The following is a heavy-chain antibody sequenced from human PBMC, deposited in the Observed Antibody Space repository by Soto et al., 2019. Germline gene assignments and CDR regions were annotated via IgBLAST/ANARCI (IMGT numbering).Heavy chain of an antibody. Sequence: QVQLHESGPGLVKPSETLSLTCTVSGGSIDGHNCAWIRQTPGKALEWIVYVYSTGGSGYNPSLTARVTLSMDTSKRQFSLQMRSVTAADTAVYYCVRQGIGNLHGLVDIWGRGTTVTVSS. D-gene: IGHD3-10*01. V-gene: IGHV4-59*08. CDR1: GGSIDGHN. J-gene: IGHJ6*02. CDR3: VRQGIGNLHGLVDI. CDR2: VYSTGGS.